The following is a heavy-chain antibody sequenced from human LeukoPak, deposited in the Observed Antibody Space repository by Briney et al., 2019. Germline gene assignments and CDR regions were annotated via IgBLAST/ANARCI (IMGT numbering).Heavy chain of an antibody. CDR3: AKDLAALGSGSYYIL. J-gene: IGHJ4*02. V-gene: IGHV3-23*01. Sequence: GGSLRLSCAASGFTFSSYWMHWVRQAPGKGLEWVSAISGSGGSTYYADSVKGRFTISRDNSKNTLYLQMNSLRAEDTAVYYCAKDLAALGSGSYYILWGQGTLVTVSS. CDR2: ISGSGGST. CDR1: GFTFSSYW. D-gene: IGHD3-10*01.